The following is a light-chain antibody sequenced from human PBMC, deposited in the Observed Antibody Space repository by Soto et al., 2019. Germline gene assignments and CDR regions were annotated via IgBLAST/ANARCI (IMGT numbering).Light chain of an antibody. CDR1: QSVSSN. CDR2: VAS. CDR3: QQYNVWPLT. Sequence: EIVMTQSPATLSVSPGERATLSCRASQSVSSNLAWYQQKPGQTPKLLIYVASTRATGIPARFSGSGSGTEFTLTTSRMQSEDFAVYYCQQYNVWPLTFGGGTKVEFK. J-gene: IGKJ4*01. V-gene: IGKV3-15*01.